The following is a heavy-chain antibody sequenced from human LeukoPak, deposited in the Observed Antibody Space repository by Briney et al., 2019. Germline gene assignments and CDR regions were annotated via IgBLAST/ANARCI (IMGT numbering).Heavy chain of an antibody. CDR3: ARDIDKTAMLFKGFDT. Sequence: SETLSLTCTVSDYYISSGHYWGWIRQPPGKGLEWIANIHHAGSTYYNPSLKSRVTISVDTSKNQFSLKLNSVTAADTAVYYCARDIDKTAMLFKGFDTWGQGTLVTVSS. CDR2: IHHAGST. V-gene: IGHV4-38-2*02. J-gene: IGHJ5*02. CDR1: DYYISSGHY. D-gene: IGHD5-18*01.